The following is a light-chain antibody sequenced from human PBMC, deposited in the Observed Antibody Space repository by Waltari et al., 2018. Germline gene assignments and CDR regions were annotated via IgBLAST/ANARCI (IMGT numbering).Light chain of an antibody. V-gene: IGLV2-14*03. CDR2: DVP. Sequence: QSALTQPASVSGSPGQSITIPCSGTGNDVGGYNYASWYQPHPAKAPQLVIYDVPKRPSGVSNRFSGSKSDNAASLTISGLQPEDEADYYCSSYASSATVIFGGGTKLTVL. CDR1: GNDVGGYNY. J-gene: IGLJ2*01. CDR3: SSYASSATVI.